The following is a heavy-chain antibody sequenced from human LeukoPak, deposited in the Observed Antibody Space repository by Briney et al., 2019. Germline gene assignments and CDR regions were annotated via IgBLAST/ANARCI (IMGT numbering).Heavy chain of an antibody. J-gene: IGHJ6*02. V-gene: IGHV3-48*03. CDR1: GFTFSSYE. Sequence: GASLRLSCAASGFTFSSYEMNWVRQAPGKGLEWVSYISSSGSTIYYADSVKGRFTISRDNAKNSLYLQMNSLRAEDTAVYYCARVSSGELPYYYYYGMDVWGQGTTVTVSS. CDR3: ARVSSGELPYYYYYGMDV. D-gene: IGHD1-26*01. CDR2: ISSSGSTI.